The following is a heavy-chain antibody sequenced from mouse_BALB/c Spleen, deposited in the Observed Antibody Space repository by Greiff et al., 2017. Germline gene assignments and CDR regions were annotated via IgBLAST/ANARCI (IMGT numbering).Heavy chain of an antibody. V-gene: IGHV2-6-7*01. D-gene: IGHD1-1*01. CDR1: GFSLTGYG. CDR3: ARGDYYGSSYAWFAY. J-gene: IGHJ3*01. CDR2: IWGDGST. Sequence: QVQLKQSGPGLVAPSQSLSITCTVSGFSLTGYGVNWVRQPPGKGLEWLGMIWGDGSTDYNSALKSRLSISKDNSKSQVFLKMNSLQTDDTARYYCARGDYYGSSYAWFAYWGQGTLVTVSA.